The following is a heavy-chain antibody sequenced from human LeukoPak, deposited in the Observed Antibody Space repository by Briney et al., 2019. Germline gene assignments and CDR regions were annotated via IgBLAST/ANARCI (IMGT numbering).Heavy chain of an antibody. V-gene: IGHV1-24*01. D-gene: IGHD5-18*01. CDR3: ATVSPRQLWLTGGLRY. J-gene: IGHJ4*02. Sequence: ASVKVSCKVSGYTLTELSIHWVRQAPGKGLEWMGGFDPEDGETIYAQKFQGRVTMTEDTSTDTAYMELSSLRSEDTAVYYCATVSPRQLWLTGGLRYWGQGTLVTVSS. CDR1: GYTLTELS. CDR2: FDPEDGET.